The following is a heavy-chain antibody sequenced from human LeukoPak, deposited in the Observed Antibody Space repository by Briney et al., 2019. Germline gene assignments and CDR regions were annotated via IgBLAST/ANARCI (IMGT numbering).Heavy chain of an antibody. CDR2: IKQDGSEK. CDR3: ARVVSPLYYFDY. V-gene: IGHV3-7*01. Sequence: PGGSLRLSCAASGFTFSSSWMSWVRQAPGKGLEWVANIKQDGSEKYYVDSVKGRFTISRDNAKNSLYLQMNSLRAEDTAVYYCARVVSPLYYFDYWGQGTLVTVSS. CDR1: GFTFSSSW. J-gene: IGHJ4*02. D-gene: IGHD3-10*01.